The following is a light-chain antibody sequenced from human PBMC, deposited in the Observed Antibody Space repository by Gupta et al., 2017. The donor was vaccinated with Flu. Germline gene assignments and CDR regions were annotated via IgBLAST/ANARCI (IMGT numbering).Light chain of an antibody. Sequence: SALTQPASVPGSPGQSITISCTGTSSDVGGYNYVSWYQQHPGKAPKLMIYEVSNRPSGVSNRFSGSKSGNTASLTISGLQAEDEADYYCSSYTSSSTLVVFGGGTKLTVL. CDR2: EVS. CDR3: SSYTSSSTLVV. J-gene: IGLJ2*01. CDR1: SSDVGGYNY. V-gene: IGLV2-14*01.